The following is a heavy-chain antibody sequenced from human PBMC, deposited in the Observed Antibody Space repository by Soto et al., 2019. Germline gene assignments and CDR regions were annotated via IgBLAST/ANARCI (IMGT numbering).Heavy chain of an antibody. J-gene: IGHJ4*02. CDR1: GYSFTSYW. V-gene: IGHV5-10-1*01. Sequence: PGESLKISCKGSGYSFTSYWISWVRQMPGKGLEWMGRIDPSDSYTNYSPSFQGHVTISADKSISTAYLQWSSLKASDTAMYYCWTEGYCSGCSCLETPTPMTRAEYYFDYWGQGTLVTVSS. CDR2: IDPSDSYT. CDR3: WTEGYCSGCSCLETPTPMTRAEYYFDY. D-gene: IGHD2-15*01.